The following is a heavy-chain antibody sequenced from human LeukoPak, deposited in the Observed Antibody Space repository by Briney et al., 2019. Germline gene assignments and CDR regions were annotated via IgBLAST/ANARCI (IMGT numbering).Heavy chain of an antibody. D-gene: IGHD3-22*01. CDR2: INPSGGST. V-gene: IGHV1-46*01. J-gene: IGHJ4*02. Sequence: GASVKVSCKASGYTFTSYYMHWVRQAPGQGLEWMGIINPSGGSTSYAQKFQGRVTMTRDTSIGTAYMELSSLRSEDTAVYYCARGRGTYDSSGFYPYYFDYWGRGSLVTVSS. CDR1: GYTFTSYY. CDR3: ARGRGTYDSSGFYPYYFDY.